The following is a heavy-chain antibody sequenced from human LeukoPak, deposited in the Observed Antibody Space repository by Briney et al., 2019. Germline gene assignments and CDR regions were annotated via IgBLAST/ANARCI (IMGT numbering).Heavy chain of an antibody. Sequence: SETLSLTCAVYGGSFSGYYWSWIRQPPGKGLEWIGSIYYSGSTYYNPSLKSRVTISVDTSKNQFSLKLSSVTAADTAVYCCASYYYDSSAYYGPFDYWGQGTLVTVSS. CDR3: ASYYYDSSAYYGPFDY. D-gene: IGHD3-22*01. CDR2: IYYSGST. V-gene: IGHV4-34*01. CDR1: GGSFSGYY. J-gene: IGHJ4*02.